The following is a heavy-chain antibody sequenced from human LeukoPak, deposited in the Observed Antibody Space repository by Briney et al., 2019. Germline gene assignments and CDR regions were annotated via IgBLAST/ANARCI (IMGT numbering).Heavy chain of an antibody. CDR2: ILFDSSAK. D-gene: IGHD3-10*01. CDR3: SSDSRGAGSQGLVDY. Sequence: GGSLRLSCAASGFTFSSYSMNWVRQAPGEGLEWVSYILFDSSAKYYADSVKGRFTISRDNAKTTLYLQMNSLRVEDTAVYYCSSDSRGAGSQGLVDYWGQGTLVTVSS. CDR1: GFTFSSYS. V-gene: IGHV3-48*01. J-gene: IGHJ4*02.